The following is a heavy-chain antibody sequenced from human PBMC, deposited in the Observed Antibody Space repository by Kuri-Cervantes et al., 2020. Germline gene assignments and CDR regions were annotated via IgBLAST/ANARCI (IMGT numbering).Heavy chain of an antibody. Sequence: SETLSLTCTVSGGSISSYYWSWIRQPAGKGLEWIGHFCTSGSTNYSPSLKSRVTISEDRSKNQYSLSLSSVTAADTAVYYCARPKGAILAFDMWGQGTMVTVSS. CDR2: FCTSGST. V-gene: IGHV4-4*07. CDR3: ARPKGAILAFDM. J-gene: IGHJ3*02. CDR1: GGSISSYY. D-gene: IGHD1-26*01.